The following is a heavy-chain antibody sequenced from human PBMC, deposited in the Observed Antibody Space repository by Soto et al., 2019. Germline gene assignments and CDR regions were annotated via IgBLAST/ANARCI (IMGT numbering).Heavy chain of an antibody. CDR3: ARVATVTTHRGEYYYYGMDV. J-gene: IGHJ6*02. D-gene: IGHD4-17*01. CDR2: INPNSGGT. V-gene: IGHV1-2*04. CDR1: GYTLTGYY. Sequence: GASVKVCCKASGYTLTGYYMHWVRQAPGQGLEWMGWINPNSGGTNYAQKFQGWVTMTRDTSISTAYMELSRLRSDDTAVYYCARVATVTTHRGEYYYYGMDVWGQGTTVTVSS.